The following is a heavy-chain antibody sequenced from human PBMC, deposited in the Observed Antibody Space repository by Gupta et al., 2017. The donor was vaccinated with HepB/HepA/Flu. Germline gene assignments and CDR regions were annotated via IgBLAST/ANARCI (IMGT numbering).Heavy chain of an antibody. CDR1: GFTFSNYW. J-gene: IGHJ5*01. Sequence: EVQLVESGGGLVQPGGSLRISCAASGFTFSNYWMHWVRQAPGAGLEWVANINPDGSKMFYAESVRGRFTISRDNAKNSLFLQMNSLRAEDTAVYYCARDAKHDHLSWFDSWDQGTLVTVSS. D-gene: IGHD3-9*01. CDR2: INPDGSKM. CDR3: ARDAKHDHLSWFDS. V-gene: IGHV3-7*01.